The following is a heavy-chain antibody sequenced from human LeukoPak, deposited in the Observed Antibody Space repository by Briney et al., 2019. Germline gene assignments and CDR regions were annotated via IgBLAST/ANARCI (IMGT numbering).Heavy chain of an antibody. D-gene: IGHD3-3*01. CDR1: GGSISSGGYY. CDR2: IYYSGST. J-gene: IGHJ5*02. Sequence: RPQTLSLTCTVSGGSISSGGYYWSWIRQHPGKGLEWIGYIYYSGSTYYNPSLKSRVTISVDTSKNQFSLKLSSVTAADTAVYYCARAQTYYDFWSGYYTEWFDPWGQGTLVTVSS. V-gene: IGHV4-31*03. CDR3: ARAQTYYDFWSGYYTEWFDP.